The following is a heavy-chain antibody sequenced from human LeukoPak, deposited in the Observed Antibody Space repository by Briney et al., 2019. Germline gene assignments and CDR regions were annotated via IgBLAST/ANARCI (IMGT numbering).Heavy chain of an antibody. CDR3: ARGPPYYDFWSDRYFDY. CDR2: MNPNSGNT. J-gene: IGHJ4*02. CDR1: GYTFTSYD. D-gene: IGHD3-3*01. V-gene: IGHV1-8*01. Sequence: ASVKVSCKASGYTFTSYDINWVRQATGQGLEWMGWMNPNSGNTGYAQKFQGRVTMTRNTSIGTAYMELSSLRSEDTAVYCCARGPPYYDFWSDRYFDYWGQGTLVTVSS.